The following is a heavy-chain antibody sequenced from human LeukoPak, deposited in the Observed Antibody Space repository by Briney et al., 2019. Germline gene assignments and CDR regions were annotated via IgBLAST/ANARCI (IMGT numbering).Heavy chain of an antibody. CDR1: GFTFSDYA. CDR3: AKDFYSVTYPRFDY. D-gene: IGHD4-23*01. J-gene: IGHJ4*02. Sequence: GGSLRLSYAASGFTFSDYAMSWVRQAPGKGLEWISAISGTGGSGDSTYYADSVKGRFTISRDNSKITLYLQMNSLRAEDTAVYYCAKDFYSVTYPRFDYWGQGTLVTVSS. V-gene: IGHV3-23*01. CDR2: ISGTGGSGDST.